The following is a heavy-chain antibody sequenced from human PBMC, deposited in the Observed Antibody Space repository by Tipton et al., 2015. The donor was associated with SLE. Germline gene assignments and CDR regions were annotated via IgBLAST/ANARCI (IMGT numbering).Heavy chain of an antibody. CDR3: ARGESSGYYVDY. V-gene: IGHV3-74*01. J-gene: IGHJ4*02. CDR2: IYTDGSRT. Sequence: GSLRLSCAASGFTFSSYWMHWVRQAPGKGLVWVSRIYTDGSRTHYADSVRGRFTISRDNAKNTLYLQMNSLRAEDTAAYYCARGESSGYYVDYWGQGTLVTVSS. D-gene: IGHD3-22*01. CDR1: GFTFSSYW.